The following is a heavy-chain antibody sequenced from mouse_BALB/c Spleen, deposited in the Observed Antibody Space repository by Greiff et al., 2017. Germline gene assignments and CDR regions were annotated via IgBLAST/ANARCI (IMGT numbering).Heavy chain of an antibody. V-gene: IGHV1-4*01. CDR1: GYTLTSYT. Sequence: QVQLQQSGAELARPGASVKMSCKASGYTLTSYTMHWVKQRPGQGLEWIGYINPSSGYTNYNQKFKDKATLTADKSSSTAYMQLSSLTSEDSAVYYCARWATDWYFDVWGAGTTVTVSS. J-gene: IGHJ1*01. CDR2: INPSSGYT. D-gene: IGHD3-1*01. CDR3: ARWATDWYFDV.